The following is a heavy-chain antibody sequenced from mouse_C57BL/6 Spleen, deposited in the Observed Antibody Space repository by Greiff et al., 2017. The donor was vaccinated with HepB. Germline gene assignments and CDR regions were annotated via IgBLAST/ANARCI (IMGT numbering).Heavy chain of an antibody. V-gene: IGHV5-9*01. CDR1: GFTFSSYT. Sequence: DVQLVESGGGLVKPGGSLKLSCAASGFTFSSYTMSWVRQTPEKRLEWVATISGGGGNTYYPDSVKGRFTISRDNAKNTLYLQMSSLRSEDTALYYCARHTPRYYDYFDYWGQGTTLTVSS. D-gene: IGHD2-4*01. J-gene: IGHJ2*01. CDR2: ISGGGGNT. CDR3: ARHTPRYYDYFDY.